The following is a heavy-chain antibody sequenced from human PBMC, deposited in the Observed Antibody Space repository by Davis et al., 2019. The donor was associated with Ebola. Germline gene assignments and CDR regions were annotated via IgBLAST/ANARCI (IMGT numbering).Heavy chain of an antibody. CDR1: GFPFSNYA. J-gene: IGHJ4*02. Sequence: PGGSLRLSCAAFGFPFSNYAMHWVRQSPGKGLEWVAVISHDERETFYADSVKGRFTISRDNSNNTLFLQMNNLRGEDTALYYCGRAVPGREDFDYWGQGTLVTVSS. CDR2: ISHDERET. V-gene: IGHV3-30*04. CDR3: GRAVPGREDFDY. D-gene: IGHD6-19*01.